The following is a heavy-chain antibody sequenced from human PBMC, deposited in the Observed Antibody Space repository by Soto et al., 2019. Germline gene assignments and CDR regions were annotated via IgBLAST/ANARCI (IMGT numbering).Heavy chain of an antibody. V-gene: IGHV4-59*08. Sequence: QVQLQESGPRLVKPSETLSLTCSVSGGSISSHYWSWVRQPPGKGLECIGYIHYSGITIYNPSLTRRLTTSLDTAKNQFSLKLTSVTAAHTAVYYCARLPTPGTHPPFDYWGQGTLVTVSS. CDR2: IHYSGIT. CDR3: ARLPTPGTHPPFDY. CDR1: GGSISSHY. D-gene: IGHD1-26*01. J-gene: IGHJ4*02.